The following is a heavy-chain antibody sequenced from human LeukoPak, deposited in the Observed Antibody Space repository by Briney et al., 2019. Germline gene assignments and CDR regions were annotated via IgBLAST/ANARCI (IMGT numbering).Heavy chain of an antibody. Sequence: TGGSLRLSCVLSGLTFSNACMSWVRQAPGKGLEWVGRIKSKTEGGTTDYAAPVKGRFTTSRDDAKNTLYLQINSLKTEDTAVYYCTTGWVAVSYYFVYWGQGTLVTVSS. J-gene: IGHJ4*02. V-gene: IGHV3-15*01. D-gene: IGHD6-19*01. CDR2: IKSKTEGGTT. CDR3: TTGWVAVSYYFVY. CDR1: GLTFSNAC.